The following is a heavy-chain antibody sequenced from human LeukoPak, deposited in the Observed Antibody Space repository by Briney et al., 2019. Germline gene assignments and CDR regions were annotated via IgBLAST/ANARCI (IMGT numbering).Heavy chain of an antibody. CDR3: AKDEIAVALLDAFDI. CDR2: IRYDGSNK. Sequence: GGSLRLSCAASGFTFSSYGMHWVRQAPGKGLEWVAFIRYDGSNKYYADSVKGRFTISRDNSENTLYLQMNSLRAEDTAVYYCAKDEIAVALLDAFDIWGQGTMVTVSS. J-gene: IGHJ3*02. CDR1: GFTFSSYG. D-gene: IGHD6-19*01. V-gene: IGHV3-30*02.